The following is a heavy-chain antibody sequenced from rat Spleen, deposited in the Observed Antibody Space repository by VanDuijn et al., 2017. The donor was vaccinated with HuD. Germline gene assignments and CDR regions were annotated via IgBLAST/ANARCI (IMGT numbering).Heavy chain of an antibody. CDR2: ITNTGGST. V-gene: IGHV5-31*01. J-gene: IGHJ2*01. Sequence: EVQLVESGGGLVQPGRSLKLSCVASGFTFNNYWMTWIRQAPGKGLEWVASITNTGGSTYYPVTVKGRFTISRDNAKNTLYLQMDSLRSEDTATYYCARHDYSAPFDYWGQGVMVTVSS. D-gene: IGHD1-1*01. CDR3: ARHDYSAPFDY. CDR1: GFTFNNYW.